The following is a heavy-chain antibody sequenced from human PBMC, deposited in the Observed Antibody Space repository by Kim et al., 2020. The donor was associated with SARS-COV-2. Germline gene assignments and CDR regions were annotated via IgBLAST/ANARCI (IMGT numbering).Heavy chain of an antibody. Sequence: SVKVSCKASGGTFSSYAISWVRQAPGQGLEWMGGIIPIFGTANYAQKFQGRVTITADESTSTAYMELSSLRSEDTAVYYCARLESRYFDWSENAFDIWGQGTMVTVSS. CDR1: GGTFSSYA. CDR3: ARLESRYFDWSENAFDI. V-gene: IGHV1-69*13. J-gene: IGHJ3*02. D-gene: IGHD3-9*01. CDR2: IIPIFGTA.